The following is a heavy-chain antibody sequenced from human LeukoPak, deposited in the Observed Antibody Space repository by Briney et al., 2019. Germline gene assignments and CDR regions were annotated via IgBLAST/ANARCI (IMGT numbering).Heavy chain of an antibody. CDR3: TRARDKVATTWEVSDN. D-gene: IGHD5-12*01. Sequence: PGGSLRLSCTASGFTFGDYAMSWVRQAPGKGLEWVGFIRRKAYGGTTEYAASVKGRFTISRDDSKSIAYLEMNSLKTEDTAVYYCTRARDKVATTWEVSDNWGQGTLVTVSS. V-gene: IGHV3-49*04. J-gene: IGHJ4*02. CDR1: GFTFGDYA. CDR2: IRRKAYGGTT.